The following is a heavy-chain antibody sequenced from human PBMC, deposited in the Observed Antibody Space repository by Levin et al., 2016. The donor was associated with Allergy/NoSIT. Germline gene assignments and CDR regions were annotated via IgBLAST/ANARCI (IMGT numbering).Heavy chain of an antibody. J-gene: IGHJ4*02. V-gene: IGHV4-38-2*01. D-gene: IGHD7-27*01. CDR3: ARVRPGVRPNFDY. CDR1: GFTFSDYA. Sequence: GSLRLSCAASGFTFSDYAMSWVRQPPGKGLEWIGSIHYVGSTYYSPSLKSRVTISVDTSKNQFSLRLTSVTAADTAVYYCARVRPGVRPNFDYWGQGTLVTVSS. CDR2: IHYVGST.